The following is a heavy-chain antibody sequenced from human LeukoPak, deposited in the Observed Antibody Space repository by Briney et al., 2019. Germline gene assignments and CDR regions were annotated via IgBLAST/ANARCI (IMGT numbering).Heavy chain of an antibody. CDR1: GFTFTSYV. V-gene: IGHV3-30*03. J-gene: IGHJ5*02. D-gene: IGHD6-13*01. Sequence: PGGSLRLSCAASGFTFTSYVMHWVRQAPGKGLQWVALISYDGSNKYYADSVKGRFTISRGNSKNTLYLQMSSLRAEDTAVYYCARPRGAAAGTFGFDPWGQGTLVTVSS. CDR3: ARPRGAAAGTFGFDP. CDR2: ISYDGSNK.